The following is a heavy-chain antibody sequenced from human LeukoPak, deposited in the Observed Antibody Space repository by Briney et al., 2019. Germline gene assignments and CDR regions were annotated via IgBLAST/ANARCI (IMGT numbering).Heavy chain of an antibody. J-gene: IGHJ4*02. CDR1: GFTFSSCW. Sequence: PGGSLRLSCAASGFTFSSCWMHWVRQAPGKGLVWVSRIKSDGTYTDYMDSVKGRFTISRDNAKNTLFLQMNSLRADDTAVYYCAKDSQWIQLWLSSPDYFDYWGQGTLVTVSS. D-gene: IGHD5-18*01. CDR2: IKSDGTYT. V-gene: IGHV3-74*01. CDR3: AKDSQWIQLWLSSPDYFDY.